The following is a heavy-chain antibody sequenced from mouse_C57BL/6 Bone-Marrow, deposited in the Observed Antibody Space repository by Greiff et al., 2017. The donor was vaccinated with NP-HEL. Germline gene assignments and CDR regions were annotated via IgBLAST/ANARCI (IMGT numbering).Heavy chain of an antibody. Sequence: VQLQQSGPGLVAPSQCLSITCTASGFSLTSYGVSWVRQPPGKGLEWLGVIWGDGSTTYHSALISSLSTSKDKSKSQVFLKLNSLQTDDTAAYYCAKQSNYGFDYWGQGTTLTVSS. CDR3: AKQSNYGFDY. CDR1: GFSLTSYG. V-gene: IGHV2-3*01. J-gene: IGHJ2*01. CDR2: IWGDGST. D-gene: IGHD2-5*01.